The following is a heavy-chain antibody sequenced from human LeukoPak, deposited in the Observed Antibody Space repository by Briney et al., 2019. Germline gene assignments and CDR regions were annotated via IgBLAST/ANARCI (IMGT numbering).Heavy chain of an antibody. CDR3: ARDSGGYYFDY. Sequence: PSETLSLTCTVSGGSISSYYWSWIRQPPGKGLEWIGYIYYSGSTNYNPSLKSRVTISVDTSKNQFSLKLSSVTAADTAVYYCARDSGGYYFDYGGRGTLVTVSS. J-gene: IGHJ4*02. CDR1: GGSISSYY. V-gene: IGHV4-59*01. D-gene: IGHD3-10*01. CDR2: IYYSGST.